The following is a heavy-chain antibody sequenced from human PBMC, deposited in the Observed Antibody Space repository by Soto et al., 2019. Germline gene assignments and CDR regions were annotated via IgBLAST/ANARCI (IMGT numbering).Heavy chain of an antibody. J-gene: IGHJ3*02. V-gene: IGHV3-21*01. CDR1: GFTFRSYS. CDR2: ISSSSSYI. D-gene: IGHD6-13*01. CDR3: ARDRLLAAAGIFDGFDI. Sequence: GGALRLSCAASGFTFRSYSMNWVLQAPGKGLEWVSSISSSSSYIYYAASVKGRFTISRDNAKNSLYLQMNSLRAEDTAVYYCARDRLLAAAGIFDGFDIWGQGTMVTVSS.